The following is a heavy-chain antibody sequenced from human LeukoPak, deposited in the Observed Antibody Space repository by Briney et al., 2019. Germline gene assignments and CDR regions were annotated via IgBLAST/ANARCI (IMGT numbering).Heavy chain of an antibody. V-gene: IGHV3-21*04. CDR2: ISTSSRYI. J-gene: IGHJ6*03. CDR1: GFTFSSYS. Sequence: GGSLRLSCAASGFTFSSYSMNWVRQAPGKGLEWVSSISTSSRYIYYADSVKGRFTISRDNAKNSLYLQMDSLRAEDTALYHCARDPDEYYYMDVWGKGTTVTVSS. CDR3: ARDPDEYYYMDV.